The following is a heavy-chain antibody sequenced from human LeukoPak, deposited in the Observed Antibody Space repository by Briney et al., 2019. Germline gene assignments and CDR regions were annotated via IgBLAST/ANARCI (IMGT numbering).Heavy chain of an antibody. V-gene: IGHV3-43*01. J-gene: IGHJ4*02. CDR1: GFTFDDYT. CDR2: ISWDGGST. CDR3: ARESYSSGYYYDY. Sequence: GGSLRLSCAASGFTFDDYTMHWVRQAPGKGLEWVSLISWDGGSTYYADSVKGRFTISRDNSKNTHYLQMNSLRAEDTAVYYCARESYSSGYYYDYWGQGTLVTVSS. D-gene: IGHD3-22*01.